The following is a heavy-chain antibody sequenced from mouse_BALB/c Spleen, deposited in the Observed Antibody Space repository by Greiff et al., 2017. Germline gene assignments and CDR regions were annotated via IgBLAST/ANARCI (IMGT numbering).Heavy chain of an antibody. D-gene: IGHD3-1*01. CDR2: ISYDGSN. V-gene: IGHV3-6*02. CDR1: GYSITSGYF. CDR3: ATLGHYYAMDY. J-gene: IGHJ4*01. Sequence: ESGPGLVQPSQSLSLTCSVTGYSITSGYFWNWIRQFPGNKLEWMGYISYDGSNNYNPSLKNRISITRDTSKNQFFLKLNSVTTEDTATYYCATLGHYYAMDYWGQGTSVTVSS.